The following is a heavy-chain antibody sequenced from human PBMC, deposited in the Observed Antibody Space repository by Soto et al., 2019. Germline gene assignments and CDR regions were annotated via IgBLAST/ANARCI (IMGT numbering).Heavy chain of an antibody. J-gene: IGHJ6*03. D-gene: IGHD6-13*01. CDR3: AKDISGGGPYSSPSFYYMDV. Sequence: DVQLVESGGGLVQPGRSLRLSCAASGFTFDDYAMHWVRQAPGKGLEWVSGISWNSGSIGYADSVKGRFTISRDNAKNSLYLQMNSLRAEDTALYYCAKDISGGGPYSSPSFYYMDVWGKGTTVTVSS. CDR1: GFTFDDYA. V-gene: IGHV3-9*01. CDR2: ISWNSGSI.